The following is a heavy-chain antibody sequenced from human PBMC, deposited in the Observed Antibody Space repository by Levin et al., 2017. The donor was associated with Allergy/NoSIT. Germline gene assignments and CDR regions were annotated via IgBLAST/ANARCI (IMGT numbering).Heavy chain of an antibody. Sequence: GGSLRLSCAASGFTFSSYGMHWVRQAPGKGLEWLAVISFDGSNKYYADSVKGRFTISRDNFKNTVYLQLNSLRAEDTAVYYCAKTSCSGGSCYWARIYYFDSWGQGTLVTVSS. CDR3: AKTSCSGGSCYWARIYYFDS. D-gene: IGHD2-15*01. J-gene: IGHJ4*02. CDR2: ISFDGSNK. CDR1: GFTFSSYG. V-gene: IGHV3-30*18.